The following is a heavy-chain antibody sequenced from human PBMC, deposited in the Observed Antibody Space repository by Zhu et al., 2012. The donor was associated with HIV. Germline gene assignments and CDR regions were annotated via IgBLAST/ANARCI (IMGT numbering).Heavy chain of an antibody. D-gene: IGHD3-9*01. CDR3: ARIREDILTGFYYYYMDV. Sequence: QVQLQESGPGLVKPSDTLSLTCAVSGYSISSSNWWGWIRQPPGKGLEWIAYMSYSGSTYYNVSLKSRVTMSVDTSKNQFSLKLRSVTAVDTAVYYCARIREDILTGFYYYYMDVWGKRDHGHRLL. CDR2: MSYSGST. CDR1: GYSISSSNW. V-gene: IGHV4-28*01. J-gene: IGHJ6*03.